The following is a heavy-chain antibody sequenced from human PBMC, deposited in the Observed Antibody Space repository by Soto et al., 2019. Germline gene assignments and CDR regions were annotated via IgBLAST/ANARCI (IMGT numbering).Heavy chain of an antibody. V-gene: IGHV3-33*01. J-gene: IGHJ4*02. CDR3: AREFWGGPFDY. CDR2: IWSDGSNK. CDR1: GFTFSSYG. Sequence: QVQLVESGGGVVQPGRSLRLSCAASGFTFSSYGMHWVRQAPGKGLEWVAVIWSDGSNKYYADSVKGRFTISRDNSKNTLYLQMNSLRAEDTAVYYCAREFWGGPFDYWGQGTLVTVSS. D-gene: IGHD3-3*01.